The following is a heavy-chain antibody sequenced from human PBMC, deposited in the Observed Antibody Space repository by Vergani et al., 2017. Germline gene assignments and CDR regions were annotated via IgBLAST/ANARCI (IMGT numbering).Heavy chain of an antibody. CDR3: ARDKKQLRPGAFDL. V-gene: IGHV4-61*02. D-gene: IGHD4-23*01. Sequence: QVRLQESGPGLVKPSQTLSLTYTVSGTSINNDFYYWHWIRQPAGKGLEWIGRIYVSGITDYNSSLQSRVSMSVDTSKNQFSLTLTSVTAADTAVYYCARDKKQLRPGAFDLWGQGTMVTVSS. J-gene: IGHJ3*01. CDR2: IYVSGIT. CDR1: GTSINNDFYY.